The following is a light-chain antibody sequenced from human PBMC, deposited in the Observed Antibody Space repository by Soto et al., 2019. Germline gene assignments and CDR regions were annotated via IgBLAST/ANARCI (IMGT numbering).Light chain of an antibody. J-gene: IGKJ2*01. V-gene: IGKV3-11*01. CDR1: QRVSNY. CDR2: DIY. CDR3: QQRNAWPRNT. Sequence: DIVLTQFPATLSLSPGESATLSCRASQRVSNYLAWYPQKPGQAPRLLIYDIYNRDTGIPARFIGGGSGTDFTLTISSLEHEASAVYYCQQRNAWPRNTFGQGTKLEIK.